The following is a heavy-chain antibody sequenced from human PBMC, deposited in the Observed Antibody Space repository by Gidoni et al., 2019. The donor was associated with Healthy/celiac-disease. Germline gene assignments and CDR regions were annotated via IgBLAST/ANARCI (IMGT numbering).Heavy chain of an antibody. J-gene: IGHJ4*02. CDR1: GGSISSYY. CDR3: AREDYDSSGYYYVDY. Sequence: QVQLQESGPGLVKPSETLSLTCTVSGGSISSYYWSWIRQPPGKGLEWIGYIYYSGSTNYNPSLKSRVTISVDTSKNQFSLKLSSVTAADTAVYYCAREDYDSSGYYYVDYWGQGTLVTVSS. D-gene: IGHD3-22*01. CDR2: IYYSGST. V-gene: IGHV4-59*01.